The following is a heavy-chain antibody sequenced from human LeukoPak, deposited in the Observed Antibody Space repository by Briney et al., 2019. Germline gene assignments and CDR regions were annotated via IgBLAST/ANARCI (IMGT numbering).Heavy chain of an antibody. V-gene: IGHV3-21*01. CDR2: ISSSSSYI. D-gene: IGHD2-21*02. Sequence: GGSLRLSCAASGFTFSSYSMNWVRKAPGKGLEWVSSISSSSSYIYYADSVKGRFTISRDNAKNSLYLQMNSLRAEDTAVYYCARDFPPELEVVTERYFDYWGQGTLVTVSS. CDR3: ARDFPPELEVVTERYFDY. CDR1: GFTFSSYS. J-gene: IGHJ4*02.